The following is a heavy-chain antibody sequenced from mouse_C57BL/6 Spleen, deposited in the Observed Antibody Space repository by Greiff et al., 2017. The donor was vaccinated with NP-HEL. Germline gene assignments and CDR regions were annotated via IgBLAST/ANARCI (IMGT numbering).Heavy chain of an antibody. D-gene: IGHD1-1*01. J-gene: IGHJ1*03. CDR1: GYTFTSYW. Sequence: QVQLKESGAELAKPGASVKLSCKASGYTFTSYWMHWVKQRPGQGLEWIGYINPSSGYTKYNQKFKDKATLTADKSSSTAYMQLSSLTYEDSAVYYCASPPTTVVATGYFDVWGTGTTVTVSS. CDR2: INPSSGYT. V-gene: IGHV1-7*01. CDR3: ASPPTTVVATGYFDV.